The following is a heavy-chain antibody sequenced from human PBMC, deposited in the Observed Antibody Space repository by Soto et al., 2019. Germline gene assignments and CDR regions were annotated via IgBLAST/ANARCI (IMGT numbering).Heavy chain of an antibody. J-gene: IGHJ6*02. CDR1: GYTFTGYY. CDR2: INPNSGGT. CDR3: AREGVKVDTAMVDVYHYYGMDV. D-gene: IGHD5-18*01. Sequence: ASVKVSCKASGYTFTGYYMHWVRQAPGQGLEWMGWINPNSGGTNYAQKFQGWVTMTRDTSISTAYMELSRLRSDDTAVYYCAREGVKVDTAMVDVYHYYGMDVWGQGTTVTVSS. V-gene: IGHV1-2*04.